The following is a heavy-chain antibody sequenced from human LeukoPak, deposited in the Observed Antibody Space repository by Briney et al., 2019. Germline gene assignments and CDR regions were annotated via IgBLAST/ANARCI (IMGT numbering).Heavy chain of an antibody. CDR3: VKEIAADATFHFEN. Sequence: GGSLSLSCVASGFTFNIFVMHWVRQVPGNGLEWVAVLWADGNTAHYADSVKGRFTISRDSSENTLYLQMNSLRSEDTAVYYCVKEIAADATFHFENWGEGTPGTVSS. D-gene: IGHD6-13*01. V-gene: IGHV3-33*06. CDR2: LWADGNTA. J-gene: IGHJ4*02. CDR1: GFTFNIFV.